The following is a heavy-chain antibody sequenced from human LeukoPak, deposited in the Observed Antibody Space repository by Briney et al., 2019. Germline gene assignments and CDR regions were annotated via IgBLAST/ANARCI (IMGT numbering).Heavy chain of an antibody. CDR2: INHSGST. J-gene: IGHJ6*03. V-gene: IGHV4-34*01. Sequence: MTSETLSLTCAVYGGSFSGYYWSWIRQPPGKGLEWIGEINHSGSTNYNPSLKSRVTISVDTSKNQFSLKLSSVTAADTAVYYCARGRRYWNYYYYMDVWGRGTTVTVSS. D-gene: IGHD2-8*02. CDR1: GGSFSGYY. CDR3: ARGRRYWNYYYYMDV.